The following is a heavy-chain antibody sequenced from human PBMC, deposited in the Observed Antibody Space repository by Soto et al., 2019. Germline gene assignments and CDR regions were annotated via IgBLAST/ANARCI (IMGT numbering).Heavy chain of an antibody. CDR2: IIPIFGTA. Sequence: ASVKVSCKASGGTFSSYAISWVRQAPGQGLEWMGGIIPIFGTANYAQKFQGRVTITADESTSTAYMELSSLRSEDTAVYYCARGLRGWSKYYYYGMDVWGQGTTVTVSS. D-gene: IGHD6-19*01. CDR1: GGTFSSYA. CDR3: ARGLRGWSKYYYYGMDV. V-gene: IGHV1-69*13. J-gene: IGHJ6*02.